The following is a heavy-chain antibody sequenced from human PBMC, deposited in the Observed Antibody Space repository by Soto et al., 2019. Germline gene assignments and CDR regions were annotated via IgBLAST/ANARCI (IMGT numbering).Heavy chain of an antibody. CDR3: ARAEQQTYYYYGMAV. J-gene: IGHJ6*02. CDR2: IYYSGNT. D-gene: IGHD6-13*01. V-gene: IGHV4-59*01. CDR1: GGSISTYY. Sequence: LSLTCTIAGGSISTYYWSWIRQPPGKGLEWIGTIYYSGNTMYNPALKSRVTMSVDTSRNQISLKLTSVIAADTAVYCARAEQQTYYYYGMAVWGQGTTVTASS.